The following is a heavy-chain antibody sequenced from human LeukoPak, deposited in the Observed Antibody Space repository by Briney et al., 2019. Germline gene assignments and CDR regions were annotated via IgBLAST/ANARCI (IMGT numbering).Heavy chain of an antibody. CDR3: ARDYLDEYVWGSYRYPAVFDY. Sequence: ASVTVSCKASGYTFTSYGISWVRQAPGQGLEWMGWISAYNGNTNYAQKLQGRVTMTTDTSTSTAYKELRSLRSDDTAVYYCARDYLDEYVWGSYRYPAVFDYWGQGTLVTVSS. CDR1: GYTFTSYG. V-gene: IGHV1-18*01. J-gene: IGHJ4*02. D-gene: IGHD3-16*02. CDR2: ISAYNGNT.